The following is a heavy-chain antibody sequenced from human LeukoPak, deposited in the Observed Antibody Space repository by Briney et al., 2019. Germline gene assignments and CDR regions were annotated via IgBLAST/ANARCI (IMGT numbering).Heavy chain of an antibody. CDR3: ASSLSSSSGLFDY. Sequence: GASVKVSCKASGYTFTSYGISWVRQAPGQRLEWMGWISAYNGNTNYAQNLQGRVTMTTDTSTSTAHMELRSLRSDDTAVYYCASSLSSSSGLFDYWGQGTLVTVSS. CDR1: GYTFTSYG. J-gene: IGHJ4*02. D-gene: IGHD6-19*01. CDR2: ISAYNGNT. V-gene: IGHV1-18*01.